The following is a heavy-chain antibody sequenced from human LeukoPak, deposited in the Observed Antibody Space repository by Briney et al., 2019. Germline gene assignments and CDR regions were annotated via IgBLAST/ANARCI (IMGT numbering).Heavy chain of an antibody. V-gene: IGHV3-23*01. CDR1: GFTFSSYA. J-gene: IGHJ4*02. CDR3: AKVLTGSQDY. CDR2: IGGSGENT. D-gene: IGHD7-27*01. Sequence: GGSLRLSCAASGFTFSSYAMSWVRQAPGKGLEWLSTIGGSGENTYYADSVRGRFTISRDNSKNTVYLQMKSLRAEDTAVYFCAKVLTGSQDYWGQGTLVAVSS.